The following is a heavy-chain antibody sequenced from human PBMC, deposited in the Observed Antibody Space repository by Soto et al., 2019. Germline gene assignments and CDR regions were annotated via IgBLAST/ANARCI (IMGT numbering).Heavy chain of an antibody. J-gene: IGHJ6*02. CDR3: ARLWGCSSTSCFQDPPDYGMDV. Sequence: GESLKISCKGSGYSFTSYWISWVRQMPGKGLEWMGRIDPSDSYTNYSPSFQGHVTISADKSISTAYLQWSSLKASDTAMYYCARLWGCSSTSCFQDPPDYGMDVWGQGTTVTVSS. CDR2: IDPSDSYT. D-gene: IGHD2-2*01. CDR1: GYSFTSYW. V-gene: IGHV5-10-1*01.